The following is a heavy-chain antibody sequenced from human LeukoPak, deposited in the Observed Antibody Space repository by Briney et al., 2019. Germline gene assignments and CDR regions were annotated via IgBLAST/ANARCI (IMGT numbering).Heavy chain of an antibody. J-gene: IGHJ3*02. CDR1: GFTFRTYG. CDR3: AKDECSGGSCYLLGAFDM. V-gene: IGHV3-30*18. D-gene: IGHD2-15*01. CDR2: ISYDGSRK. Sequence: GGSLRLSCAASGFTFRTYGMHWVRQAPGKGLEWVAVISYDGSRKFYGDSVKGRFTISRDDSKNTWYLQMNSLRTEDTAVYYCAKDECSGGSCYLLGAFDMWRQGTMVTVSS.